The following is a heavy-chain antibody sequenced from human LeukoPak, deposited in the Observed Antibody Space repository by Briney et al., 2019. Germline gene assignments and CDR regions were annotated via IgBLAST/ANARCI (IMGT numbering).Heavy chain of an antibody. Sequence: GGSLRLSCAASGFTFSSYSMNWVRQAPGKGLEWVSSISSSSSYIYYADSVKGRFTIFRRNAKNSLYLQMNGLRAEDTAVYYCARASRSHGAYYYYYGMDVWGQGTTVTFSS. CDR1: GFTFSSYS. D-gene: IGHD4-17*01. V-gene: IGHV3-21*01. J-gene: IGHJ6*02. CDR2: ISSSSSYI. CDR3: ARASRSHGAYYYYYGMDV.